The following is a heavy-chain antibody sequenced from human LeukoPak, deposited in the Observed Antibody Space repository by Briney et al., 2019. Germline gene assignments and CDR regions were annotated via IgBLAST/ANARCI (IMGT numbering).Heavy chain of an antibody. Sequence: GESLKISCKGSGYTFTSYWIGWVRQMPGKGLGWMGIIYPGDSDTRYSPSFQGQVTISADKSISTAYLQWSSLKASDTAMYYCARGADCSSTSCYFRGYYYYMDVWGKGTTVTVSS. CDR2: IYPGDSDT. V-gene: IGHV5-51*01. D-gene: IGHD2-2*01. J-gene: IGHJ6*03. CDR3: ARGADCSSTSCYFRGYYYYMDV. CDR1: GYTFTSYW.